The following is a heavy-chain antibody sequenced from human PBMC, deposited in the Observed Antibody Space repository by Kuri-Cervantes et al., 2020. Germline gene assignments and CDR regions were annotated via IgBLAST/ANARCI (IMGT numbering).Heavy chain of an antibody. V-gene: IGHV4-39*01. CDR1: GGSISSSSYY. Sequence: SETLSLTCTVSGGSISSSSYYWGWIRQPPGKGLEWIGSIYYSGSTYYNPSLQSRVTISVDTSKNQFSLKLSSVTAADTAVYYCASLIAVAGTANWFDPWGQGTLVTVSS. J-gene: IGHJ5*01. CDR2: IYYSGST. CDR3: ASLIAVAGTANWFDP. D-gene: IGHD6-19*01.